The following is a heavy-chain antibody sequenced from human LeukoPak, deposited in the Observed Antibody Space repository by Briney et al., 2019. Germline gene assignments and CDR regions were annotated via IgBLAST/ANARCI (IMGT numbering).Heavy chain of an antibody. Sequence: PGGSLRLSCAASGFTFTNDFMTWVRQAPGKGLEWVANMRVDGTDIHYVASVKGRFTISSDNARNSLYLQMNSLRAEDTAVYYCARGRGWTYDSWGRGTLVTVSS. CDR1: GFTFTNDF. CDR3: ARGRGWTYDS. J-gene: IGHJ4*02. D-gene: IGHD3/OR15-3a*01. V-gene: IGHV3-7*04. CDR2: MRVDGTDI.